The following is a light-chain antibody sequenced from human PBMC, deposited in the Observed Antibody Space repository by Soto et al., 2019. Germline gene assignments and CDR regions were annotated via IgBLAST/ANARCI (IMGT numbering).Light chain of an antibody. CDR3: QNYNDYST. J-gene: IGKJ2*01. CDR2: KAS. Sequence: DIQMTQYPSYRSSSLGDRVTITCRASQSISSYLNWYQQKPGKAPKLLIYKASTLKSGVPSRFSGSGSGTEFTLTISSLQPDDFATYYCQNYNDYSTFGQGTKVDIK. CDR1: QSISSY. V-gene: IGKV1-5*03.